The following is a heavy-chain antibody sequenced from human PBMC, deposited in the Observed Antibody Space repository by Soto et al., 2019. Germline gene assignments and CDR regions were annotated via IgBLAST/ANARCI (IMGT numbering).Heavy chain of an antibody. CDR1: GYTFSSIG. CDR3: ARYRGYSGYGPNYYFDY. CDR2: ISPYKGNT. Sequence: ASVKVSCKASGYTFSSIGISWVRQAPGQGLEWMGWISPYKGNTHYAQGLQGRVTMTTDTSTSTAYMELRSLRAEDTAVYYCARYRGYSGYGPNYYFDYWGQGTLVTVSS. J-gene: IGHJ4*02. V-gene: IGHV1-18*01. D-gene: IGHD5-12*01.